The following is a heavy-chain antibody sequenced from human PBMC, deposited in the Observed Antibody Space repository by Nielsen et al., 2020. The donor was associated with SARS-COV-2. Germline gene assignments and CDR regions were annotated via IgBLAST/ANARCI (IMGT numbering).Heavy chain of an antibody. CDR2: ISDRRSYT. CDR1: GFTFSTYNTYS. D-gene: IGHD3-3*01. J-gene: IGHJ4*02. CDR3: AREEAIFGVLTPDY. V-gene: IGHV3-21*01. Sequence: GESLKISCIVSGFTFSTYNTYSMNWVRQAPGKGLEWVSSISDRRSYTYYADSVKGRFTISRDNAKNSLYLQMNSLRAEDTAVYYCAREEAIFGVLTPDYWGQGTLVTVSS.